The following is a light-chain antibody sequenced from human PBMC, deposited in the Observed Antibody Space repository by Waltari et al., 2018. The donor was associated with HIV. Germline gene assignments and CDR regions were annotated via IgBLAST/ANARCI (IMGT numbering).Light chain of an antibody. CDR1: ALPKQY. CDR2: KDS. J-gene: IGLJ3*02. Sequence: SYELTQPPSVSVSPGQTARITCSGDALPKQYAYWYQQRAGQAPVRVIYKDSERPSGVPVRFSGSSSGTTVTLTISGGQAGDEADYYCESADSSLWVFGGGTKLTVL. V-gene: IGLV3-25*03. CDR3: ESADSSLWV.